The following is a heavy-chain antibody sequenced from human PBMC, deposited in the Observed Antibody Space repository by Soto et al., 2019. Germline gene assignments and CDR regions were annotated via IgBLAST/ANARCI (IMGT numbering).Heavy chain of an antibody. Sequence: RLSCAASGFTFSSFSMTWVRQAPGLGLERVSAISDSGGRTYYADSVQGRFTISRDNSKNTLFLQMSSLRAEDTAIYYCATRTDNCACHGHADVDVPGQGTSGTVS. J-gene: IGHJ6*02. CDR3: ATRTDNCACHGHADVDV. CDR2: ISDSGGRT. V-gene: IGHV3-23*01. CDR1: GFTFSSFS. D-gene: IGHD2-21*01.